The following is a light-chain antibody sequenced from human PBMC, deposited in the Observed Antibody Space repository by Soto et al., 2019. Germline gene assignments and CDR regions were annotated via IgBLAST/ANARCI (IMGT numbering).Light chain of an antibody. Sequence: DTQGTQSTGSVSGWVGEKITVVGRASQSISSYLNWYQQKPGKAPKLLIYAASSLQSGVPSRFSGSGSGTELTLTISSLQPEDFATYYCQQRSGYPITFRQGTRLEIK. J-gene: IGKJ5*01. CDR1: QSISSY. CDR3: QQRSGYPIT. CDR2: AAS. V-gene: IGKV1-39*01.